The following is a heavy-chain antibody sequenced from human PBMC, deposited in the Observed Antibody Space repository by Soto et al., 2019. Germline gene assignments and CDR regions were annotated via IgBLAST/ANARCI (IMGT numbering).Heavy chain of an antibody. CDR1: GFALTPYA. J-gene: IGHJ2*01. CDR3: ARDWDRGGASYLCKFDL. Sequence: QEQLVESGGGVVQPGRSLRLSCAASGFALTPYAMHWVRQAPGKGLEWVAIISYDGSYRSYGDSVKGRFTISRDNSENPLYLQMDTLRSEDTAVYYCARDWDRGGASYLCKFDLWGRGTLVTVSS. D-gene: IGHD3-10*01. V-gene: IGHV3-30-3*01. CDR2: ISYDGSYR.